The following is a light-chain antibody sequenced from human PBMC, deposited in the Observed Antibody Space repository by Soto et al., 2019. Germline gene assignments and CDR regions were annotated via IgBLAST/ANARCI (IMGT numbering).Light chain of an antibody. J-gene: IGKJ5*01. Sequence: EIVMTQSPATLSMSPGERATLSCRASQSVSSNLAWYQQKPGQAPRLLIYGASTRATGIPARFSGSGSGTEFSLTISSLQSEDFAVYYCQQYNNWPPSITFGQGTRLEIK. CDR1: QSVSSN. CDR2: GAS. V-gene: IGKV3-15*01. CDR3: QQYNNWPPSIT.